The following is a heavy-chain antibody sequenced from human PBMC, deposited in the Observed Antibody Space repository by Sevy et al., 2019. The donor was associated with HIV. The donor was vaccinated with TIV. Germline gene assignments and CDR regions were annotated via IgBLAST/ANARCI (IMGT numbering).Heavy chain of an antibody. CDR2: IIPIFGTA. J-gene: IGHJ6*02. D-gene: IGHD3-3*01. CDR1: GGTFSSYA. Sequence: ASVKVSCKASGGTFSSYAISWVRQAPGQGLEWMGGIIPIFGTANYAQKFQGRVTITADESTSTAYMELSSLRSEDTAVYYCARGVLRFLEWLDYYYYGMDVWGQGTTVTVSS. V-gene: IGHV1-69*13. CDR3: ARGVLRFLEWLDYYYYGMDV.